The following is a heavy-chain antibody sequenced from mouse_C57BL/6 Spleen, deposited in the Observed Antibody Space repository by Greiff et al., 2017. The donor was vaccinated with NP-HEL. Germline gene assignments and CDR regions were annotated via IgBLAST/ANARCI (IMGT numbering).Heavy chain of an antibody. CDR1: GYSITSGYY. V-gene: IGHV3-6*01. CDR3: ARDDYGSSYEDY. Sequence: VQLQESGPGLVKPSQSLSLTCSVTGYSITSGYYWNWIRQFPGNKLEWMGYISYDGSNNYNPSLKNRISITRDTSKNQFFLKLNSVTTEDTATYYCARDDYGSSYEDYWGQGTSVTVSS. D-gene: IGHD1-1*01. J-gene: IGHJ4*01. CDR2: ISYDGSN.